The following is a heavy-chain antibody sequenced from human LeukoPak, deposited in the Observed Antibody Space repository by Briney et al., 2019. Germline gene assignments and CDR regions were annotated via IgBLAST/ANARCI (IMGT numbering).Heavy chain of an antibody. CDR1: GGSFSGYY. CDR3: ARGRGFSGYYYY. D-gene: IGHD3-22*01. CDR2: INHSGST. J-gene: IGHJ4*02. V-gene: IGHV4-34*01. Sequence: SETLSLTCAVYGGSFSGYYWSWIRQPPGKVLEWIGEINHSGSTNYNPSLKSRVTISVDTSKNQFSLKLSSVTAADTAVYYCARGRGFSGYYYYWGQGTLVTVSS.